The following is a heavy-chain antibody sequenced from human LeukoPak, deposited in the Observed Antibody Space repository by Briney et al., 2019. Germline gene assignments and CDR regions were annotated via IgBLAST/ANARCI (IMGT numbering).Heavy chain of an antibody. CDR2: IIPILGIA. CDR1: GGTFSNYA. Sequence: ASVKVSCKATGGTFSNYAISWVRQAPGQGLEWMGRIIPILGIANYAQKFQGRVTITADKSTSTAYMELSSLRSEDTAVYYCARAPRTSSGGSQNHYWGQGTLVTVSS. J-gene: IGHJ4*02. D-gene: IGHD2-15*01. V-gene: IGHV1-69*04. CDR3: ARAPRTSSGGSQNHY.